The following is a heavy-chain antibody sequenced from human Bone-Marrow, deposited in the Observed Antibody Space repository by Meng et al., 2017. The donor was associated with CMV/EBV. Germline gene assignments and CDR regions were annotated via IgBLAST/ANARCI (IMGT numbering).Heavy chain of an antibody. Sequence: LLWWHTGAELNHAEPSLKVSCKPFGSTFTGSYMHWVRHAPGQWLAWMGWINPNSGGTNYSQKFQGRVPMTRDTSISTAYMELSRLRSDDTAVYYCARASTTVVTPSWFDPWGQGTLVTVSS. CDR2: INPNSGGT. CDR1: GSTFTGSY. CDR3: ARASTTVVTPSWFDP. J-gene: IGHJ5*02. V-gene: IGHV1-2*02. D-gene: IGHD4-23*01.